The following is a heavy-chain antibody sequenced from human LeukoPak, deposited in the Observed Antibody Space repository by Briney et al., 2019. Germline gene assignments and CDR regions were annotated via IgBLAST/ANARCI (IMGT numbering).Heavy chain of an antibody. V-gene: IGHV1-2*02. CDR3: AREASYCSGGSCQFDY. CDR2: INPNSGGT. J-gene: IGHJ4*02. Sequence: GASVKVSCKASGYTFTGYYMHWVRQAPGQGLEWMGWINPNSGGTNYAQKFQGRVTMTRDMSTSTVYMELSSLRSEDTAVYYCAREASYCSGGSCQFDYWGQGTLVTVSS. D-gene: IGHD2-15*01. CDR1: GYTFTGYY.